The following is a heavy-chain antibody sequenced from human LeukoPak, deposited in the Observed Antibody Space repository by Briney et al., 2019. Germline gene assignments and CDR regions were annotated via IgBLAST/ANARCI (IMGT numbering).Heavy chain of an antibody. CDR3: ARDISGSYLADY. Sequence: ASAKVSCLTSGYTFTSYYMRWVLQPPGQGLDWMGIINPSGGSTSYAQKFEGRVTMTRDTSTSTVYMELSSLRSEDTAVYYCARDISGSYLADYWGQGTLVTVSS. D-gene: IGHD1-26*01. J-gene: IGHJ4*02. CDR1: GYTFTSYY. CDR2: INPSGGST. V-gene: IGHV1-46*01.